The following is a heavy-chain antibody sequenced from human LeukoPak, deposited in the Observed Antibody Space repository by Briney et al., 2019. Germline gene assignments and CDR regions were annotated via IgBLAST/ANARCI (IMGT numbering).Heavy chain of an antibody. Sequence: GGSLRLSCAASGFTFRSYAMSWVRQAPGKGLEWVSGIIADFDTTYYADSVRGRFTISRDPSKNTLYLQMNSLRAEDTAVYYCARVLGYCSSTSCYGGGFDYWGQGTLVTVSS. J-gene: IGHJ4*02. CDR1: GFTFRSYA. CDR2: IIADFDTT. CDR3: ARVLGYCSSTSCYGGGFDY. D-gene: IGHD2-2*01. V-gene: IGHV3-23*01.